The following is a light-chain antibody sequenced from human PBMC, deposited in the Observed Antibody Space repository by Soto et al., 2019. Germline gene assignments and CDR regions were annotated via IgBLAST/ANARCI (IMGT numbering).Light chain of an antibody. V-gene: IGLV1-40*01. J-gene: IGLJ1*01. Sequence: SVLTQPPSVSGAPGQRVTISCTGSSSNIGAGYDVHWYQQLPGTAPKLLIYGNSNRPSGVPDRFSGSKSGTSASLAITGLQAEDEADYYCQSYDSSLSRVFGTGTKVTLL. CDR1: SSNIGAGYD. CDR2: GNS. CDR3: QSYDSSLSRV.